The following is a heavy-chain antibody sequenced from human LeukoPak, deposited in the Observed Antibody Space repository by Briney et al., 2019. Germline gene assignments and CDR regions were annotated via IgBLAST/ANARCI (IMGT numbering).Heavy chain of an antibody. Sequence: PSETLSLTCTVSGGSISSYYWSWIRQPPGKGLEWIGSIYHSGSTYYNPSLKSRVTISVDTSKNQFSLKLSSVTAADTAVYYCARDLYYDSSGYYSTLFDYWGQGTLVTVSS. V-gene: IGHV4-38-2*02. CDR3: ARDLYYDSSGYYSTLFDY. D-gene: IGHD3-22*01. CDR1: GGSISSYY. J-gene: IGHJ4*02. CDR2: IYHSGST.